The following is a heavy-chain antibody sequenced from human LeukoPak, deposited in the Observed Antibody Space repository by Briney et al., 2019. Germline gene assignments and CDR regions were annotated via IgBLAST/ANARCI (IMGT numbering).Heavy chain of an antibody. Sequence: PSETLSLTCTVSGGSISNYYWSWIRQPAGKGLEWIGRKYARGSSNYNPPVQSRVTMSVDTSKNQFSLKLRSVTAADTAVYYCARGRYCSADICTGGDSFDIWGQGTTVSVSP. V-gene: IGHV4-4*07. D-gene: IGHD2-15*01. CDR2: KYARGSS. CDR1: GGSISNYY. J-gene: IGHJ3*02. CDR3: ARGRYCSADICTGGDSFDI.